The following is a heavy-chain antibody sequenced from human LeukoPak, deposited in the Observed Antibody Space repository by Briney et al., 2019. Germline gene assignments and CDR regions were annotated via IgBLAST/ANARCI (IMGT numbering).Heavy chain of an antibody. CDR1: GGSISSYY. CDR2: IYYSGST. V-gene: IGHV4-59*08. D-gene: IGHD2-2*01. Sequence: SETLSLTCTVSGGSISSYYWSWIRQPPGKGLEWIGYIYYSGSTNYNPSLKSRVTISVDTSKNQFSLKLSSVTAADTAVYYCARRYCSSTSCPPDYYYMDVWGNGTTVTVSS. CDR3: ARRYCSSTSCPPDYYYMDV. J-gene: IGHJ6*03.